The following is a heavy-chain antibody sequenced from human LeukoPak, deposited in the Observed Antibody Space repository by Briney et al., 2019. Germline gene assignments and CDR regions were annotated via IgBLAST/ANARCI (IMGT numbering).Heavy chain of an antibody. D-gene: IGHD3-10*01. CDR1: GDSVSSNSAA. J-gene: IGHJ6*02. CDR2: TYYRSKWYN. CDR3: AREILGFGESIYYYYYGMDV. V-gene: IGHV6-1*01. Sequence: SQTLSLTCAISGDSVSSNSAAWNWIRQSPSRGLEWLGRTYYRSKWYNDYAVSVKSRITINPDTSKNQFSLQLNSVTPEDTAVYYCAREILGFGESIYYYYYGMDVWGQGTTVTVSS.